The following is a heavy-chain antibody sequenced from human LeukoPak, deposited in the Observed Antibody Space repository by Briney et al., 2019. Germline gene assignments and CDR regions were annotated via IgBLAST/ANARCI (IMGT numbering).Heavy chain of an antibody. CDR2: INPNSGGT. CDR1: GCTFTGYY. V-gene: IGHV1-2*02. Sequence: ASVKVSCKASGCTFTGYYMHWVRQAPGQGLEWMGWINPNSGGTNYAQKFQGRVTMTRDTSISTAYMELSRLRSDDTAVYYCARAFVGAAYHDAFDIWGQGTMVTVSS. D-gene: IGHD1-26*01. J-gene: IGHJ3*02. CDR3: ARAFVGAAYHDAFDI.